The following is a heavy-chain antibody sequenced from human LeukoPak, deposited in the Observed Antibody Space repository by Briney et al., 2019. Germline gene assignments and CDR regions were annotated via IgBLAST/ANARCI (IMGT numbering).Heavy chain of an antibody. D-gene: IGHD2-15*01. CDR2: INPDSGAT. CDR3: ARDLCHGGSCFHFDS. CDR1: GYTFTDYY. V-gene: IGHV1-2*02. Sequence: GASVKVSCKTSGYTFTDYYVHWVRQAPGQGLKWLAWINPDSGATNFAQRFQGRVTMTRDTSVNTVHMELNRLRSDDTAVYYCARDLCHGGSCFHFDSWGQGTLVTVSS. J-gene: IGHJ4*02.